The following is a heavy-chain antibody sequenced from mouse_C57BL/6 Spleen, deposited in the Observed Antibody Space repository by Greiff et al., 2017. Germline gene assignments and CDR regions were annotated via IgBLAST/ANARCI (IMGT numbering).Heavy chain of an antibody. Sequence: EVQLQQSGAELVRPGSSVKMSCKTSGYTFTSYGINWVKQRPGQGLEWIGYIDIGNGYTEYNEKFKGKATLTSDTSSSTAYMQLSSLTSEDSAIYFCALGLAKDYWGQGTSVTVSS. D-gene: IGHD4-1*01. V-gene: IGHV1-58*01. J-gene: IGHJ4*01. CDR3: ALGLAKDY. CDR2: IDIGNGYT. CDR1: GYTFTSYG.